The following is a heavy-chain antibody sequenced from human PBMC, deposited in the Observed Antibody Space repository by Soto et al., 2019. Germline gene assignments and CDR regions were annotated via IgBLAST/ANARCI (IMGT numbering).Heavy chain of an antibody. Sequence: LSLSCTASGCTISSGDYYWVRDGPRPGLERVSIVYSFSIGSSYYDPSIKRRITTSVDTTKNQFLQMMIPVAAATAVLYYCARGRGYYYDRSAFNCFDPWGQGTLVTVSS. J-gene: IGHJ5*02. CDR2: SFSIGSS. CDR3: ARGRGYYYDRSAFNCFDP. V-gene: IGHV4-30-4*01. D-gene: IGHD3-22*01. CDR1: GCTISSGDYY.